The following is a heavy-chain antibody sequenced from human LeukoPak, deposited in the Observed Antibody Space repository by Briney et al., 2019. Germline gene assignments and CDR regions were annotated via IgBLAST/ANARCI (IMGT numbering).Heavy chain of an antibody. CDR1: GFTFSSYA. D-gene: IGHD3-3*01. Sequence: GGSLRLSCAASGFTFSSYAMSWVRQAPGKGLEWVSAISGSGGSTYYADSVKGRFTISRDNSKNTLYLQMNSLRAEDTAVYYCAKDPGGITIFGVALVGYFDYWGQGTLVTVSS. CDR3: AKDPGGITIFGVALVGYFDY. V-gene: IGHV3-23*01. J-gene: IGHJ4*02. CDR2: ISGSGGST.